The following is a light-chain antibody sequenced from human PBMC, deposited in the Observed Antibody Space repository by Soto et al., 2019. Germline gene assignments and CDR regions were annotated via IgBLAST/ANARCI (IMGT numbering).Light chain of an antibody. Sequence: QSVLTQPASVSGSPGQSITISCTGTSGDVGGYNYVSWYQHHPGKAPKLMIYAVSNRPSGVSNRFSGSKSGNTASLTISGLQAEDEADYYCNSYSTSSTLYVFGTGTKVTV. V-gene: IGLV2-14*01. CDR3: NSYSTSSTLYV. J-gene: IGLJ1*01. CDR2: AVS. CDR1: SGDVGGYNY.